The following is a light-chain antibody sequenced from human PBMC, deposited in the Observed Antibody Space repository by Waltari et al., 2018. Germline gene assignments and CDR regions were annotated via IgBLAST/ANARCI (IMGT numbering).Light chain of an antibody. J-gene: IGKJ4*01. V-gene: IGKV1-12*01. CDR2: QAS. Sequence: DTQMTQFPSAVPAFVGDRVTITCRASQAIGIWLAWYHQKPGKAPKLLIYQASTLQSGVPSRFSGSGSGTDFTLTISSLQPEDFATYYCQQAHTFPLTFGGGTKVEIK. CDR3: QQAHTFPLT. CDR1: QAIGIW.